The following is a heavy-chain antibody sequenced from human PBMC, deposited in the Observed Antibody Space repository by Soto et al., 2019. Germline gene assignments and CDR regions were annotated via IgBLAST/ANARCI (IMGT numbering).Heavy chain of an antibody. V-gene: IGHV3-21*03. J-gene: IGHJ4*02. CDR3: TTDSYSSITVVRFDY. Sequence: PGGSLRLSCAASGFTFSSYSMNWVRQAPGKGLEWVSSISSDSTDIDHADSVRGRFAVSRDDSKNMVFLQMNSLKTEDTGIYYCTTDSYSSITVVRFDYWGQGTVVTVSS. D-gene: IGHD1-26*01. CDR1: GFTFSSYS. CDR2: ISSDSTDI.